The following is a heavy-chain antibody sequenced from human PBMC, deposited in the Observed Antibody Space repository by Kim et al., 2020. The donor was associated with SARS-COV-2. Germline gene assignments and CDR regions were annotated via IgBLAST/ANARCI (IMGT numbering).Heavy chain of an antibody. CDR1: GFTFSSYA. Sequence: GGSLRLSCAASGFTFSSYAMHWVRQAPGKGLEWVAVISYDGSNKYYADSVKGRFTISRDNSKNTLYLQMNSLRAEDTAVYYCARDRGVVVAATGVDYWG. D-gene: IGHD2-15*01. V-gene: IGHV3-30*04. CDR3: ARDRGVVVAATGVDY. CDR2: ISYDGSNK. J-gene: IGHJ4*01.